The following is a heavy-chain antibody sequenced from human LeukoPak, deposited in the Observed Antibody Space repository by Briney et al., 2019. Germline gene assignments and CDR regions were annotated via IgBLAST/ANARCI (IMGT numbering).Heavy chain of an antibody. D-gene: IGHD3-3*01. CDR2: IYTSGST. CDR3: ASDHRQHYDFWSGYYSGYNWFDP. Sequence: SETLSLTCTVSGGSISSYYWSWIRQPAGKGLEWIGRIYTSGSTNYNPSLKSRVTLSVDTSKNQFSLKLSSVTAADTAVYYCASDHRQHYDFWSGYYSGYNWFDPWGQGTLVTVSS. CDR1: GGSISSYY. V-gene: IGHV4-4*07. J-gene: IGHJ5*02.